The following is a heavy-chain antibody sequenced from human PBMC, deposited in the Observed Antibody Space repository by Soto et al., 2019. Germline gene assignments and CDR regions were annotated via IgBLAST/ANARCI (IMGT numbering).Heavy chain of an antibody. D-gene: IGHD2-15*01. J-gene: IGHJ3*02. Sequence: GGSLRLSCAASGFTFSSYAMHWVRQAPGKGLEWVAVISYDGSNKYYADSVKGRLTISRDNSKNTLYLQMNSLRAEDTAVYYCARGGSPRGAFDIWGQGTMVTVSS. CDR1: GFTFSSYA. V-gene: IGHV3-30-3*01. CDR3: ARGGSPRGAFDI. CDR2: ISYDGSNK.